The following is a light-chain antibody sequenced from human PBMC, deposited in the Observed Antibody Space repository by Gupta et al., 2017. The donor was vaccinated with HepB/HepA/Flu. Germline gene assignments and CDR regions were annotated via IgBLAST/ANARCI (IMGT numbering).Light chain of an antibody. V-gene: IGKV1-6*01. Sequence: AIQMTQSPSSLSASVGDRVTITCRASQGIRAELGWYQQKPGKAPKVLISAASSLHSGVPSRFSGSGSGTDFTLTISSLQPEDFATYYCRQDYNYPRTFGQGTKVEIK. CDR3: RQDYNYPRT. CDR2: AAS. CDR1: QGIRAE. J-gene: IGKJ1*01.